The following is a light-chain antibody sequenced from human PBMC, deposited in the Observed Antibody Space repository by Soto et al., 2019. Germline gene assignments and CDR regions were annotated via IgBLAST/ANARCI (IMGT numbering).Light chain of an antibody. CDR1: QSVSTNY. J-gene: IGKJ5*01. Sequence: EIVMTQSLATLSVYPGERATLFCGASQSVSTNYVAWYQQKPGLAPRLLIYDASSRATGIPDRFSGSGSGTDFTLTISRLEPDDFAVYYCQPYGSSSTFGQGSRLE. CDR2: DAS. V-gene: IGKV3D-20*01. CDR3: QPYGSSST.